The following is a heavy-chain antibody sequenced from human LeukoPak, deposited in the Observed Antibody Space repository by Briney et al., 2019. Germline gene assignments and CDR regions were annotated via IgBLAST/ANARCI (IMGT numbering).Heavy chain of an antibody. CDR1: GFTFSDYY. V-gene: IGHV3-11*01. J-gene: IGHJ3*02. CDR2: ISSTGSTI. D-gene: IGHD2-15*01. Sequence: PRGSLRLSCAASGFTFSDYYMSRIRQAPGKGLEWVSYISSTGSTIFYADSVKGRFIISRDNAKNSLYLQMNSLRAEDTAVYYCARVVYCSGGSCQIFAFDIWGQGTMVTVSS. CDR3: ARVVYCSGGSCQIFAFDI.